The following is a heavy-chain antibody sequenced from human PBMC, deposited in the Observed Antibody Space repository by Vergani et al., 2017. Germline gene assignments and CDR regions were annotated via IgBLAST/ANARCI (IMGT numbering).Heavy chain of an antibody. V-gene: IGHV3-74*01. CDR2: INSDGSST. Sequence: EVQLVESGGGLVQPGGSLRLSCAASGFTFSSYWMHWVREAPGKGLVWVSRINSDGSSTSYADSVKGRFTISRDNAKNTLYLQMNSLRAEDTAVYYCARDAGVLDYYYMDVWGKGATVTVSS. J-gene: IGHJ6*03. D-gene: IGHD3-3*01. CDR1: GFTFSSYW. CDR3: ARDAGVLDYYYMDV.